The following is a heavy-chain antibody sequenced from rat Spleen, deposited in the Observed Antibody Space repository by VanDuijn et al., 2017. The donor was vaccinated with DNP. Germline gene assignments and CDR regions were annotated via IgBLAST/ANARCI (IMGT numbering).Heavy chain of an antibody. Sequence: QVQLKESGPGLVQPSQTLSLTCTVSGFSLTSNSVHWVRQPPGKGLEWVGAIWSGGSTYYNSGLKSRLSITRDTSKSQVFLKMNSLQAEDTAIYFCTRFITTPDYWGQGVMVTVSS. CDR1: GFSLTSNS. CDR2: IWSGGST. V-gene: IGHV2-1*01. D-gene: IGHD1-10*01. J-gene: IGHJ2*01. CDR3: TRFITTPDY.